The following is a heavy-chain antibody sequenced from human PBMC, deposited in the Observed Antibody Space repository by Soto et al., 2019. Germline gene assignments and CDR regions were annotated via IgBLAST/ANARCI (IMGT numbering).Heavy chain of an antibody. CDR2: IYYSGST. Sequence: SETLSLTCTVSGGSISSYYWSWIRQPPGKGLEWIGYIYYSGSTYYNPSLKSRVTISVDTSKNQFSLKLSSVTAADTAVYYCARDLGDSSGYYYDLGNWFDPWGQGTLVTVSS. J-gene: IGHJ5*02. D-gene: IGHD3-22*01. CDR1: GGSISSYY. V-gene: IGHV4-59*12. CDR3: ARDLGDSSGYYYDLGNWFDP.